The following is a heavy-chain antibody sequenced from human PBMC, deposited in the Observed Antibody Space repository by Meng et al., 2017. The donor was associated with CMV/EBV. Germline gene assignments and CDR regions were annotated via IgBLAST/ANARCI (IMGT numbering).Heavy chain of an antibody. CDR3: ARDGGAWGVLYYYGMDV. V-gene: IGHV4-38-2*02. D-gene: IGHD3-16*01. J-gene: IGHJ6*02. CDR2: IYHSGST. Sequence: SETLSLTCTVSGYSISSGYYWGWIRQPPGKGLEWIGSIYHSGSTYYNPSLKSRVTISVDTSKNQSSLKLSSVTAADTAVYYCARDGGAWGVLYYYGMDVWGQGTTVTVSS. CDR1: GYSISSGYY.